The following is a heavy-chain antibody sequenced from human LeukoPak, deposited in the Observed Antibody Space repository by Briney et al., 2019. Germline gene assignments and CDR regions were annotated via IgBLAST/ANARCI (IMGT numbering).Heavy chain of an antibody. CDR2: IIPILGIA. D-gene: IGHD2-15*01. CDR1: GGTFSSYV. CDR3: ARESCSGGSCYVGGDDY. V-gene: IGHV1-69*04. Sequence: SVKVSCKASGGTFSSYVISWVRQAPGQGLEWMGRIIPILGIANYAQKFQGRVTMTTDTSTSTAYMELRGLRSDDTAVYYCARESCSGGSCYVGGDDYWGQGTLVTVSS. J-gene: IGHJ4*02.